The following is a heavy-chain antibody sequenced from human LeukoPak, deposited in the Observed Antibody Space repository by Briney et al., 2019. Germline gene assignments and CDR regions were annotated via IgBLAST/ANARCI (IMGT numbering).Heavy chain of an antibody. CDR2: ISSSGSTI. CDR3: ARTPLLWFGELLYYFDY. V-gene: IGHV3-48*01. D-gene: IGHD3-10*01. Sequence: PGGSLRLSCAASGFTFSSYSMNWVRQAPGKGLEWVSYISSSGSTIYYADSVKGRFTISRDNAKNSLYLQMNSLRAEDTAVYYCARTPLLWFGELLYYFDYWGQGTLVTVSS. J-gene: IGHJ4*02. CDR1: GFTFSSYS.